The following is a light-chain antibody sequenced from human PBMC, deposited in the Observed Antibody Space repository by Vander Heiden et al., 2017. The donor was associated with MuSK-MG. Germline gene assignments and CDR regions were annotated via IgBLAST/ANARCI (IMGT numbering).Light chain of an antibody. CDR1: QSISSW. CDR2: AAS. V-gene: IGKV1-12*01. CDR3: QQDNSFPWT. J-gene: IGKJ1*01. Sequence: IQMTQSPSSVSASVGDRVTITCRASQSISSWVAWYQQKPGKAPRLLISAASSLDSGIPSRFSGSGSGTEFTLTISILQSEDFATYYCQQDNSFPWTFGQGTKVEIK.